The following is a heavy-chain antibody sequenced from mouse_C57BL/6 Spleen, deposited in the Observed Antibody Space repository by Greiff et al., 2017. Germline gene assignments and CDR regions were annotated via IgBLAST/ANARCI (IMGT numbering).Heavy chain of an antibody. D-gene: IGHD2-4*01. CDR2: IYPGNSDT. J-gene: IGHJ3*01. V-gene: IGHV1-5*01. CDR3: TPYYYDYDGPWFAY. CDR1: GYTFTSYW. Sequence: VQLQQSGTVLARPGASVKMSCKTSGYTFTSYWMHWVKQRPGQGLEWIGAIYPGNSDTSYNQKFKGKAKLTAVTSAITAYMELSSLTNEDSAVYYCTPYYYDYDGPWFAYWGQGTLVTVSA.